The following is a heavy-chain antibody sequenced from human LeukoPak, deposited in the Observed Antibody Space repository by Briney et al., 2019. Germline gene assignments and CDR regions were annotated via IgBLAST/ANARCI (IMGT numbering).Heavy chain of an antibody. CDR1: GYTFTSYD. V-gene: IGHV7-4-1*02. CDR2: INTNTGDP. Sequence: ASVKVSCKASGYTFTSYDINWVRQATGQGLEWMGWINTNTGDPTYAQGFTGRFVFSLDTSVSTAYLQISSLKAEDTAVYYCARVGDTAMVTPYNWFDPWGQGTLVTVSS. J-gene: IGHJ5*02. D-gene: IGHD5-18*01. CDR3: ARVGDTAMVTPYNWFDP.